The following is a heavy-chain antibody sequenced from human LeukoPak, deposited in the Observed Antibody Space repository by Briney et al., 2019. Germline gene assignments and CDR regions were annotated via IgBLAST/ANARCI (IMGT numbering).Heavy chain of an antibody. CDR2: IYHSGST. CDR1: GYSISSGYY. J-gene: IGHJ3*02. D-gene: IGHD1-26*01. Sequence: SETLSLTCTVSGYSISSGYYWGWIWQPPGKGLEWIGSIYHSGSTYYNPSLKSRVTISVDTSKNQFSLKLSSVTAADTAVYYCARSYSGSYPIDAFDIWGQGTMVTVSS. CDR3: ARSYSGSYPIDAFDI. V-gene: IGHV4-38-2*02.